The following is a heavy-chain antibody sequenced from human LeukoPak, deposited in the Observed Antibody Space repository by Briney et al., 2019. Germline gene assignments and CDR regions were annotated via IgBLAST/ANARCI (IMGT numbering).Heavy chain of an antibody. D-gene: IGHD2-2*01. J-gene: IGHJ5*02. CDR3: ARAPAPALNWFDP. Sequence: GAAVKVSCKASGGTFSSYAISWVRQAPGQGLEWMGGIIPIFGTANYAQKFQGRVTITTDESTSTAYMELSSLRSEDTAVYYCARAPAPALNWFDPWGQGTLVNVSS. CDR2: IIPIFGTA. CDR1: GGTFSSYA. V-gene: IGHV1-69*05.